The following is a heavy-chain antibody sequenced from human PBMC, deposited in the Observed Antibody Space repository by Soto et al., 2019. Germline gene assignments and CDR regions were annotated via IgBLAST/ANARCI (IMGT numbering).Heavy chain of an antibody. D-gene: IGHD5-18*01. V-gene: IGHV3-7*05. CDR2: IKQDGSEK. CDR3: ARGRDTAMGDFDY. CDR1: GFTFSSYW. Sequence: EVQLVESGGGLVQPGGSLRLSCAASGFTFSSYWMSWVRQAPGKGLEWVANIKQDGSEKYYGDSVKGRFTISRDNAKNSLYLQMNSLRAEDTAVYYRARGRDTAMGDFDYWGQGTLGTGSS. J-gene: IGHJ4*02.